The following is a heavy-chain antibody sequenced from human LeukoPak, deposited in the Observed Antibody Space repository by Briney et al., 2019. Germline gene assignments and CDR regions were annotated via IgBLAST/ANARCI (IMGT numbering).Heavy chain of an antibody. J-gene: IGHJ6*03. CDR2: INWNGGST. CDR3: ARGNFDYGDYGYYYYYMDV. V-gene: IGHV3-20*04. CDR1: GFTFDNYG. D-gene: IGHD4-17*01. Sequence: GGSLRLSCAASGFTFDNYGMSWVRQAPGKGLEWVSGINWNGGSTGYADSVKGRFTISRDNAKNSLYLQMNSLRAEDTALYYCARGNFDYGDYGYYYYYMDVWGKGTTVTVSS.